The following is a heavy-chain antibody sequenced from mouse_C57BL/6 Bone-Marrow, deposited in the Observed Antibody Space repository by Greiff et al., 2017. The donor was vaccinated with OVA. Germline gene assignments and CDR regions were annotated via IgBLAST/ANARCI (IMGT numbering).Heavy chain of an antibody. Sequence: VQLQQSGAELARPGASVKLSCKASGYTFTSYWMHWVKQRPGRGLEWIGRIDPNSGGTKYNEKFKSKATLTVDKPSSTAYMQLSSLTSEDSAVYYCARLRDGYYELWFAYWGQGTLVTVSA. D-gene: IGHD2-3*01. V-gene: IGHV1-72*01. J-gene: IGHJ3*01. CDR1: GYTFTSYW. CDR3: ARLRDGYYELWFAY. CDR2: IDPNSGGT.